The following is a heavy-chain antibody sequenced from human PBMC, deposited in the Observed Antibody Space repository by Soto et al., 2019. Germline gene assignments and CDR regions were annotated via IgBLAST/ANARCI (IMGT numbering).Heavy chain of an antibody. Sequence: QVQLVQSGAEVKKPGSSVKVSCKASGGTFSSYAISWVRQAPGQGLEWMGGIIRISGTAHYAQKFQGRVTITADEYTSTAYMELSRLRSEDTAVYYFARSQASSASLESDYYYYYGMDVWGKGTKVTVYS. CDR2: IIRISGTA. V-gene: IGHV1-69*01. J-gene: IGHJ6*04. CDR1: GGTFSSYA. D-gene: IGHD2-2*01. CDR3: ARSQASSASLESDYYYYYGMDV.